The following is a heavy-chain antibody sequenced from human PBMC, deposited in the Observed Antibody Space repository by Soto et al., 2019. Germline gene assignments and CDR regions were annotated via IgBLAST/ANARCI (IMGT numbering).Heavy chain of an antibody. CDR1: GGSISSYY. J-gene: IGHJ3*02. V-gene: IGHV4-59*01. Sequence: SETLSLTCTVSGGSISSYYWSWIRQPPGKGLEWIGYIYYSGSTNYNPSLKSRVTISVDTSKNQFSLKLSSVTAADTAVYYCARGVETYGREGAFDIWGQGTMVTVSS. CDR3: ARGVETYGREGAFDI. CDR2: IYYSGST. D-gene: IGHD3-10*01.